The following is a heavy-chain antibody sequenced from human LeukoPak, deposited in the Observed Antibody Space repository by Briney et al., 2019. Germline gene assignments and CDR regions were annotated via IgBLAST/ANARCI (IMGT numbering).Heavy chain of an antibody. CDR1: GGSFSGYY. CDR3: ARESGYYDSSGYSEFGY. CDR2: INHSGST. J-gene: IGHJ4*02. D-gene: IGHD3-22*01. Sequence: SETLSLTCAVYGGSFSGYYWSWIRQPPGKGLEWIGEINHSGSTNYNPSLKSRVTISVDTSKNQFSLKLGSVTAADTAVYYCARESGYYDSSGYSEFGYWGQGTLVTVSS. V-gene: IGHV4-34*01.